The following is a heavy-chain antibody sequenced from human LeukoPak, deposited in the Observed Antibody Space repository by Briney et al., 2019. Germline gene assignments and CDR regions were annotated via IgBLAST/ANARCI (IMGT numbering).Heavy chain of an antibody. J-gene: IGHJ4*01. D-gene: IGHD2-8*01. CDR1: GFTFSSYA. CDR2: VTGRGVGT. CDR3: GSDPNGDYVGALGY. Sequence: GGSLRLSCAASGFTFSSYALAWVHQTPGKGLEWVSAVTGRGVGTHYADSVKGRFTISRDNSKNTIYLQMNSLRAEDTAMYFCGSDPNGDYVGALGYWGRGTLVTVSP. V-gene: IGHV3-23*01.